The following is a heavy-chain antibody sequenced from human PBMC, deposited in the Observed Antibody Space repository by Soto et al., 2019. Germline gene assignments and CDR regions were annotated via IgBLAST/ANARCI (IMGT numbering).Heavy chain of an antibody. CDR1: GYPFTSFG. CDR2: ISGFNGNT. CDR3: EVTTGY. J-gene: IGHJ4*02. D-gene: IGHD4-17*01. V-gene: IGHV1-18*01. Sequence: ASVKVSCKASGYPFTSFGISWVRQAPGQGLEWMGWISGFNGNTNYAPSLQGRVSMTADTSINTVYLELTTLTYEDTAVYYCEVTTGYWGQGTMVTVSS.